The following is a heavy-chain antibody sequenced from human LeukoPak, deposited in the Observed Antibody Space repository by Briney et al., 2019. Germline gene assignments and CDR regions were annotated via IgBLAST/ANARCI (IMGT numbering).Heavy chain of an antibody. CDR3: ARGGAARLHFQN. CDR1: GGSISSGGYS. J-gene: IGHJ1*01. D-gene: IGHD6-6*01. CDR2: IYHSGST. V-gene: IGHV4-30-2*01. Sequence: SETLSLTCAVSGGSISSGGYSWSWIRQPPGKGLEWIGYIYHSGSTYYNPSLKSRVTISVDRSKNQFSLNLNSVTAADMAVYYCARGGAARLHFQNWGQGTLVTVSS.